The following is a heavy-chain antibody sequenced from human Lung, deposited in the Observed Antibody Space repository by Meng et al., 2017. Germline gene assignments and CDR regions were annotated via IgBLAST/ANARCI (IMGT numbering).Heavy chain of an antibody. J-gene: IGHJ6*02. D-gene: IGHD3-9*01. CDR2: ISSSSSYI. V-gene: IGHV3-21*01. CDR1: GFTFSSYS. CDR3: ASFDYRSYYYCMDL. Sequence: GASLKISCAASGFTFSSYSMNWVRQAPGKGLEWVSSISSSSSYIYYADSVKGRFTISRDNAKNSLYLQMNSLRAEDTSVYYCASFDYRSYYYCMDLWGQGTTVTVSS.